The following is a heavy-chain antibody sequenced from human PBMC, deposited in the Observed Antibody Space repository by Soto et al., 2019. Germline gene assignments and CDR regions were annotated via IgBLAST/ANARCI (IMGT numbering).Heavy chain of an antibody. CDR1: GYTFTSYG. CDR2: ISAYNGNT. Sequence: QVQLVQSGAEVKKPGASVKVSCKASGYTFTSYGISWVRQAPGQGLEWMGWISAYNGNTNYAQKLQGRVTMTTDTPTSTAYMELRSLRSDDTAVYYCARDHLAGLYSSGWYLDYWGQGTLVTVSS. J-gene: IGHJ4*02. D-gene: IGHD6-19*01. CDR3: ARDHLAGLYSSGWYLDY. V-gene: IGHV1-18*01.